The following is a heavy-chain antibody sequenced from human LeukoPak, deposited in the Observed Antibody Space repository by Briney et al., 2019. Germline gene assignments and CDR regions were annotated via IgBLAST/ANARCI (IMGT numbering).Heavy chain of an antibody. CDR3: ARDWDGSGWSIDY. CDR1: GFTFSRYW. V-gene: IGHV3-7*05. D-gene: IGHD6-19*01. Sequence: GGSLRLSCAASGFTFSRYWMSWVRQAPGKGLEWVANIKTDGSEKYYVDSLKGRFIISRDNAKNSLYLQMNSLRAEDTAVYYCARDWDGSGWSIDYWGQGTPVTVSS. CDR2: IKTDGSEK. J-gene: IGHJ4*02.